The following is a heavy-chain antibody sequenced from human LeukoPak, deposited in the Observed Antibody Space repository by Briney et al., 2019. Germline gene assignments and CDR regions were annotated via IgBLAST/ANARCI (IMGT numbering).Heavy chain of an antibody. Sequence: GASEKVSCKVSGYTLTELSMHWVRQAPGKGLEWMGGFDPEDGETIYAQKFQGRVTMTEDTSTDTAYMELSSLRSEDTAVYYCATPYCSGGSCYSLDYWGQGTLVTVSS. CDR3: ATPYCSGGSCYSLDY. CDR2: FDPEDGET. D-gene: IGHD2-15*01. J-gene: IGHJ4*02. CDR1: GYTLTELS. V-gene: IGHV1-24*01.